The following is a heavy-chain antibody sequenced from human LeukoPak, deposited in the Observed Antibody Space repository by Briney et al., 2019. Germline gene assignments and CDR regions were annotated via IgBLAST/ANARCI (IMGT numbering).Heavy chain of an antibody. CDR2: ISGGSRYT. J-gene: IGHJ4*02. V-gene: IGHV3-11*03. CDR1: GFTFSDYY. D-gene: IGHD4-17*01. Sequence: GGSLRLSCAASGFTFSDYYMSWIRQAPGKGLERVSYISGGSRYTNYADSVKGRFTISRDNAKNSLYLQMNSLRAEDTAVYYCARQTPQDYAIDYWGQGTLVTVSS. CDR3: ARQTPQDYAIDY.